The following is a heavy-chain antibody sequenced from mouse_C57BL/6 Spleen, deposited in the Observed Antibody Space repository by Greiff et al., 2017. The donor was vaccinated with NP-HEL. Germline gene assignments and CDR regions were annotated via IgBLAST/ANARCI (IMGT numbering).Heavy chain of an antibody. D-gene: IGHD1-1*01. J-gene: IGHJ3*01. CDR3: ARDARYYYGSSRFAY. CDR2: INPTNGGT. Sequence: VQLQQSGPELVKPGASVKIPCKASGYTFTDYNMAWVKQSHGQSLEWIGDINPTNGGTIYNQKFKGKATLTVDKSSSTAYMELRSLTSEDTAVYYCARDARYYYGSSRFAYWGQGTLVTVSA. CDR1: GYTFTDYN. V-gene: IGHV1-18*01.